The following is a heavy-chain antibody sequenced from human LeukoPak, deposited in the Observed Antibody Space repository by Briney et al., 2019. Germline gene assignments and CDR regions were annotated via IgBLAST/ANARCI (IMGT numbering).Heavy chain of an antibody. D-gene: IGHD1-26*01. CDR3: ARGDSGSYSDAFDI. J-gene: IGHJ3*02. CDR1: GGSISSYY. CDR2: IYYSGST. Sequence: SETLSLTCTVSGGSISSYYWSWIRQPPGKGPEWIGYIYYSGSTNYNPSLKSRVTISVDTSKNQFSLKLSSVTAADTAVYYCARGDSGSYSDAFDIWGQGTMVTVSS. V-gene: IGHV4-59*01.